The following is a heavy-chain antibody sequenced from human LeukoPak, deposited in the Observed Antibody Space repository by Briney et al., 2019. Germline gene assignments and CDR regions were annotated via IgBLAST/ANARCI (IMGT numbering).Heavy chain of an antibody. Sequence: GGSLRLSWAASGFTLSYCNMNWVRQAPGKGLEWVSSITARSTSIYYADSVKGRFTVSRDNAKNSLYLQMNSLRAEDTAVYYCAKSRGDIRPDALDIWGQGTMVTVSS. D-gene: IGHD4-17*01. CDR1: GFTLSYCN. J-gene: IGHJ3*02. CDR2: ITARSTSI. V-gene: IGHV3-21*01. CDR3: AKSRGDIRPDALDI.